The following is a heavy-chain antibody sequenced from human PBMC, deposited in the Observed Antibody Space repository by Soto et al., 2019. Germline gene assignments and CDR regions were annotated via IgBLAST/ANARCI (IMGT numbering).Heavy chain of an antibody. V-gene: IGHV3-7*04. D-gene: IGHD5-12*01. CDR1: GLTFSSYW. J-gene: IGHJ3*02. CDR2: IKEDGTEI. Sequence: EVQLVESGVGLVQPGGSLRLSCEASGLTFSSYWMSWVRQAPGKGLEWVAIIKEDGTEIYYVDSVKGRFTISRDNAKNSLYLQMNSLRAEDTAVYYCARDGDGYNRVAFDIWGQGTMVTVSS. CDR3: ARDGDGYNRVAFDI.